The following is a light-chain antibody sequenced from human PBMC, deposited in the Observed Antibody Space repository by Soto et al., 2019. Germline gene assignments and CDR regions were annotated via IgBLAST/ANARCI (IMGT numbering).Light chain of an antibody. CDR3: QQYNNWPPNT. CDR2: GAS. CDR1: QSVSSN. Sequence: TQSPATLSVSPGERATLSCRASQSVSSNLAWYQQKPGQAPRLLIYGASTRATGIPARFSGSGSGTEFTLTISSLQSEDFAVYYCQQYNNWPPNTFGGGTKVDIK. V-gene: IGKV3-15*01. J-gene: IGKJ4*01.